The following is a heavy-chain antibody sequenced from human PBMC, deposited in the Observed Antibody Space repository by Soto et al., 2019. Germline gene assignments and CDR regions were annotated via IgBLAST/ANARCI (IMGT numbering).Heavy chain of an antibody. D-gene: IGHD3-10*01. Sequence: SETLSLTCTVSGGSISSYYWSWIRQPAGKGLEWIGRIYTSGSTNYNPSLKSRVTMSVDTSKNQFSLKLSSVTAADTAVYSCARGLRRRITMVRGVIHGTQTPNDYCYGMDVWGQGTTVTVS. CDR1: GGSISSYY. CDR2: IYTSGST. V-gene: IGHV4-4*07. CDR3: ARGLRRRITMVRGVIHGTQTPNDYCYGMDV. J-gene: IGHJ6*02.